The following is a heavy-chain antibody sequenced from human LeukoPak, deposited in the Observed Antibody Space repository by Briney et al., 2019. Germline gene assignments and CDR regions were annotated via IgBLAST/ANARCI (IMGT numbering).Heavy chain of an antibody. CDR1: GFTFSTYS. D-gene: IGHD4-17*01. Sequence: GGSLRLSCAASGFTFSTYSLNWVRQAPGKGLEWVSYISGSSNTIYYADSVKGRFTISRDNAKNSMYLQMNSLRTEDTAVYYCARDVLGDYDYWGQGTLVSVSS. J-gene: IGHJ4*02. V-gene: IGHV3-48*01. CDR3: ARDVLGDYDY. CDR2: ISGSSNTI.